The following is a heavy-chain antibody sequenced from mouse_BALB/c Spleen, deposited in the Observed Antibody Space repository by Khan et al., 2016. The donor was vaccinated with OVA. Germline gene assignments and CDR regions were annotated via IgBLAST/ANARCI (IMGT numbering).Heavy chain of an antibody. CDR3: IRRYYSAPFSY. J-gene: IGHJ3*01. CDR1: GFNFSDYY. Sequence: EVELVESGGGLVKPGGSLKLSCAASGFNFSDYYMYWVRQTQDERLEWVATISDTYSYIYYTDKVKGRFTISRDNARNNWYIQMSSLTSGDSAMYYCIRRYYSAPFSYWGHGTLVTVSA. CDR2: ISDTYSYI. V-gene: IGHV5-4*02. D-gene: IGHD1-1*01.